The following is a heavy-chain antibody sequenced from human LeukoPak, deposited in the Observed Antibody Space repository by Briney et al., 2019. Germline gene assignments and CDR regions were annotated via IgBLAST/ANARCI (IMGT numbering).Heavy chain of an antibody. CDR2: ISSNSSTI. V-gene: IGHV3-48*02. D-gene: IGHD6-19*01. Sequence: PGGSLRLSCAASGFTFSSYSMNWVRQAPGKGLEWVSYISSNSSTIYYADSVKGRFTISRDNAKNSLYLQMNSLRDEDTAVYYCARGYRSGWYFDYWGQGTLVTVSS. J-gene: IGHJ4*02. CDR1: GFTFSSYS. CDR3: ARGYRSGWYFDY.